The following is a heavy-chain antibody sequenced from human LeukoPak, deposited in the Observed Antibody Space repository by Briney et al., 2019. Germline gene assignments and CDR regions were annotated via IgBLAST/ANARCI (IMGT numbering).Heavy chain of an antibody. CDR1: GYTFTGYY. CDR2: INPNSGGT. Sequence: ASVKVSCKASGYTFTGYYMHWVRQAPGQGLEWMGWINPNSGGTKYAQKFQGWVTMTRDTSISTAYMELSRLRSDDTAVYYCARAFPLGFGELSTGFDPWGQGTLVTVSS. D-gene: IGHD3-10*01. J-gene: IGHJ5*02. V-gene: IGHV1-2*04. CDR3: ARAFPLGFGELSTGFDP.